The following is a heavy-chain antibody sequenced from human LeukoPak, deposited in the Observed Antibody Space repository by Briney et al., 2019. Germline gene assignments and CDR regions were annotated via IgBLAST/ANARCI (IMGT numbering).Heavy chain of an antibody. CDR1: GFTFSSYG. CDR2: ISGSGGST. CDR3: AKDFQGADIVVVPAAIGSWFDP. D-gene: IGHD2-2*01. V-gene: IGHV3-23*01. J-gene: IGHJ5*02. Sequence: GGSLRLSCAASGFTFSSYGMSWVRQAPGKGLEWVSAISGSGGSTYYADSVKGRFTISRDNSKNTLYLQMNSLRAEDTAVYYCAKDFQGADIVVVPAAIGSWFDPWGQGTLVTVSS.